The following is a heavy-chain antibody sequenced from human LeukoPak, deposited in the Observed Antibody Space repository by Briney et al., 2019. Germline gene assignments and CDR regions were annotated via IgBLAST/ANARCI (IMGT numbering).Heavy chain of an antibody. V-gene: IGHV3-15*01. Sequence: GGSLRLSCAASGFTFSNAWMSWVRQAPGKGLEWVGRIKSKTDGGTTDYAAPVKGRFTISRDDSKNTLYLQMNSLKTEDTAVYYCTTDSVVVPDNYYYYYMDVWGKGTTVTVSS. J-gene: IGHJ6*03. D-gene: IGHD2-2*01. CDR3: TTDSVVVPDNYYYYYMDV. CDR2: IKSKTDGGTT. CDR1: GFTFSNAW.